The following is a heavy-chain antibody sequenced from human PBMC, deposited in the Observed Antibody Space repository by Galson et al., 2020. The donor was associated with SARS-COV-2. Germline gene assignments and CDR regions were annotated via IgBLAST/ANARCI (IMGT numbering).Heavy chain of an antibody. Sequence: SETLSLTCTVSGGSIRSGSYSWSWIRQPAGKGLEWIGRIYTSGSTNYNPSLKSRVTISVDTSKNQFSLKLSSVTAADTAVYYCARRPDTECTATISGRVTKSVSRYKNHFALKWRCVSAGGGAVYVCARGPDRAMANYGMDGGGQGTTVTVSS. CDR1: GGSIRSGSYS. V-gene: IGHV4-61*02. CDR3: ARRPDTECTATISGRVTKSVSRYKNHFALKWRCVSAGGGAVYVCARGPDRAMANYGMDG. CDR2: IYTSGST. D-gene: IGHD5-18*01. J-gene: IGHJ6*02.